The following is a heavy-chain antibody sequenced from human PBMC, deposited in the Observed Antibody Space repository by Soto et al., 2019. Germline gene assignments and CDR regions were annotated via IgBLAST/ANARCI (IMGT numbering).Heavy chain of an antibody. V-gene: IGHV3-21*01. Sequence: EVQLVESGGGLVKPGGSLRLSCAASGFTFSSYRMNWVRQAPGKGLEWVSSVSSSSSYIYYADSVKGRFTISRDNAKNSLYLQMNSLRAEDTAVYYCARDRGDCSFDYWGQGTLVTVSS. D-gene: IGHD2-21*02. CDR1: GFTFSSYR. CDR3: ARDRGDCSFDY. J-gene: IGHJ4*02. CDR2: VSSSSSYI.